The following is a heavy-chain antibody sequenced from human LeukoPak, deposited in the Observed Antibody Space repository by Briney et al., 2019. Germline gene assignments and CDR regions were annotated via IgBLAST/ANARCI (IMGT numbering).Heavy chain of an antibody. V-gene: IGHV3-21*01. J-gene: IGHJ4*02. CDR3: SWNDVYADY. D-gene: IGHD1-1*01. CDR1: GFTFSSYA. CDR2: ISSSSSYI. Sequence: GGSLRLSCAASGFTFSSYAMSWVRQAPGKGLEWVSSISSSSSYIYYADSVKGRFTISRDNAKNSLYLQMNSLRAEDTAVYYCSWNDVYADYWGQGTLVTVSS.